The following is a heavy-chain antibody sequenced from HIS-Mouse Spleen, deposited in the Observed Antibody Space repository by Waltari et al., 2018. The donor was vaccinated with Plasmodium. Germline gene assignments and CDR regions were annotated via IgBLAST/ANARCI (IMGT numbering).Heavy chain of an antibody. CDR3: ARGPGDIVATTVDY. V-gene: IGHV4-34*01. D-gene: IGHD5-12*01. CDR1: GGSFSGYY. CDR2: NKHSGST. Sequence: QVQLQQWGAGLLKPSETLSLPCAVYGGSFSGYYWSWIRQPPEKGREWIGENKHSGSTNDNQAVKSRVTISVDPSKNQLSLKRSSVSAADTAVYYCARGPGDIVATTVDYWGQGTLVTVSS. J-gene: IGHJ4*02.